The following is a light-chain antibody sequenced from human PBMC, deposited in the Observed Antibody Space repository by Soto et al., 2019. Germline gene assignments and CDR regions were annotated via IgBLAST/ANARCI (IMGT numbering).Light chain of an antibody. Sequence: EIVLTQSPATLSLSPGERATLSCRASQSVSSKLTWYQQKPGQPPRLLIYGASTRATGIPARFSGSGSGTEFTLTISSLQSEDYAVYYCQQYINWPPLTFGGGTKV. V-gene: IGKV3-15*01. CDR1: QSVSSK. J-gene: IGKJ4*01. CDR2: GAS. CDR3: QQYINWPPLT.